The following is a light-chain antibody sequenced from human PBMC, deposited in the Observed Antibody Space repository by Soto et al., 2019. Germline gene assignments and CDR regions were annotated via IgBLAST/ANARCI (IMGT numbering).Light chain of an antibody. J-gene: IGKJ5*01. Sequence: EIVMTQSPATLSVSPGERATLSCRASQSVSSNLAWYQQTPGQAPRLLIYSASTRATGIPARFSGSGSGTEFPLTISSLQAEDFAVYYCQQHSDWITFGQGTRLEIK. CDR1: QSVSSN. V-gene: IGKV3-15*01. CDR2: SAS. CDR3: QQHSDWIT.